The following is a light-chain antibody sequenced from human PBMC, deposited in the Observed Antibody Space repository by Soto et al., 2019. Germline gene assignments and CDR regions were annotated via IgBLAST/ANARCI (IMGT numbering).Light chain of an antibody. Sequence: EIVMTQSPATLSVSPGERATLSCRASQSVANDLAWYQHKPGQAPRLLTHGASTRATGIPARFSGSGSETDFSLTIDGVAPEDFAVYYCQQFVTSPYTFGQGTKLEI. CDR3: QQFVTSPYT. CDR1: QSVAND. J-gene: IGKJ2*01. CDR2: GAS. V-gene: IGKV3-15*01.